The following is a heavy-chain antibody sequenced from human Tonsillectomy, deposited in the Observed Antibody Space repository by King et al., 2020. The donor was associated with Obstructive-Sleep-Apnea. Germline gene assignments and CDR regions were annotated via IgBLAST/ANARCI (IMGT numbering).Heavy chain of an antibody. J-gene: IGHJ4*02. CDR2: IYYTGST. CDR3: ARWGIRFFDY. V-gene: IGHV4-59*08. CDR1: GGSISTYY. Sequence: QLQESGPGLVKPSETLSLTCTVSGGSISTYYWSWIRQPPGKGLEWIGYIYYTGSTNSNPSLTSRVTMSVDTSKNQFSLKLSSVTAADTAVYYCARWGIRFFDYWGRGTLVTVSS. D-gene: IGHD3-16*01.